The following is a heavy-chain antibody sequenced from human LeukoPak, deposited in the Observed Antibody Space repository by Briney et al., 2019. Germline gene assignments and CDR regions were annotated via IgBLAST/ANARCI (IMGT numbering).Heavy chain of an antibody. CDR1: GFTFSSYG. V-gene: IGHV3-33*01. Sequence: GGSLRLSCAASGFTFSSYGMRWVRQAPGKGLEWVAVIWYDGSNKYYADSVKGRFTISRDNSKNTLYLQMNSLRAEDTAVYYCARDLKAYYYDSSGSDYWGQGTLVTVSS. D-gene: IGHD3-22*01. J-gene: IGHJ4*02. CDR3: ARDLKAYYYDSSGSDY. CDR2: IWYDGSNK.